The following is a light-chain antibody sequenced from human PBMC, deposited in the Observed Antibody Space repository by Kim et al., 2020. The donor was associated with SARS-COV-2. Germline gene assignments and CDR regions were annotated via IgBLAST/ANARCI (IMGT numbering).Light chain of an antibody. CDR2: EVN. J-gene: IGLJ3*02. V-gene: IGLV2-8*01. CDR3: SSYADSKKL. Sequence: QSALTQPPSASGSPGQSVTISCTGTSSDIGGYNYVSWYQQHPGRAPKFLIYEVNKRPSGVPDRFSGSKSGNTASLTVSGLQAEDDAYYYCSSYADSKKLFGGGTQLTVL. CDR1: SSDIGGYNY.